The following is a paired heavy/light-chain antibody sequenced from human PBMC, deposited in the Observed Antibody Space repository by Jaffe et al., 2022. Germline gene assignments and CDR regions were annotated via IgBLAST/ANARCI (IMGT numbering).Light chain of an antibody. CDR3: GTWDSSLSAGSWV. CDR1: SSNIGNNY. J-gene: IGLJ3*02. V-gene: IGLV1-51*01. Sequence: QSVLTQPPSVSAAPGQKVTISCSGSSSNIGNNYVSWYQQLPGTAPKLLIYDNNKRPSGIPDRFSGSKSGTSATLGITGLQTGDEADYYCGTWDSSLSAGSWVFGGGTKLTVL. CDR2: DNN.
Heavy chain of an antibody. D-gene: IGHD2-2*01. CDR1: GFTFSSYA. J-gene: IGHJ6*03. CDR3: ARSVVPAARSYYYYYMDV. V-gene: IGHV3-23*01. CDR2: ISGSGGST. Sequence: EVQLLESGGGLVQPGGSLRLSCAASGFTFSSYAMSWVRQAPGKGLEWVSAISGSGGSTYYADSVKGRFTISRDNSKNTLYLQMNSLRAEDTAVYYCARSVVPAARSYYYYYMDVWGKGTTVTVSS.